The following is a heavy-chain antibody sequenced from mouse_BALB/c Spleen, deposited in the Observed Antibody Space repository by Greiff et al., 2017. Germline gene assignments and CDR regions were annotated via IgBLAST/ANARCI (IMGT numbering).Heavy chain of an antibody. Sequence: EVMLVESGGDLVKPGGSLKLSCAASGFTFSSYGMSWVRQTPDKRLEWVATISSGGSYTYYPDSVKGRFTISRDNAKNTLYLQMSSLKSEDTAMYYCASAYYDYVFDYWGQGTTLTVSS. V-gene: IGHV5-6*01. D-gene: IGHD2-4*01. CDR1: GFTFSSYG. CDR2: ISSGGSYT. CDR3: ASAYYDYVFDY. J-gene: IGHJ2*01.